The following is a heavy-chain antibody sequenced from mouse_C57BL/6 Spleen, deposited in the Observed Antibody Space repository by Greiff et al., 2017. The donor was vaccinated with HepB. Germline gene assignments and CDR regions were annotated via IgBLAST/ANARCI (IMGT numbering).Heavy chain of an antibody. Sequence: EVQLVESGEGLVKPGGSLKLSCAASGFTFSSYAMSWVRQTPEKRLEWVAYISSGGDYIYYADTVKGRFTISRDNARNTLYLQMSSLKSEDTAMYYCTRDAPITTVGGYFDVWGTGTTVTVSS. J-gene: IGHJ1*03. CDR1: GFTFSSYA. V-gene: IGHV5-9-1*02. CDR3: TRDAPITTVGGYFDV. CDR2: ISSGGDYI. D-gene: IGHD1-1*01.